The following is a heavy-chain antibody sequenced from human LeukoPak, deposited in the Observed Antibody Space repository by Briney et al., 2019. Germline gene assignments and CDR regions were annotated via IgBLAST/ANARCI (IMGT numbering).Heavy chain of an antibody. V-gene: IGHV3-11*01. CDR1: GFTFSDYY. Sequence: PGGSLRLSCAASGFTFSDYYMSWIRQAPGKGLGWVSYISSSGSTIYYADSVKGRFTISRDNAKNSLYLQMNSLRAEDTAVYYCARQGYYDFWSGYLSNLDYWGQGTLVTVSS. J-gene: IGHJ4*02. D-gene: IGHD3-3*01. CDR3: ARQGYYDFWSGYLSNLDY. CDR2: ISSSGSTI.